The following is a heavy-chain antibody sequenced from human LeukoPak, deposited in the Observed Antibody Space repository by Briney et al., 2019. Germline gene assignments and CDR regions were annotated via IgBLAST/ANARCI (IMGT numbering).Heavy chain of an antibody. V-gene: IGHV4-59*01. CDR3: ARVDTAILPYFDY. D-gene: IGHD5-18*01. CDR1: GGSISSYY. CDR2: IYYSGST. Sequence: SETLSLTCTVSGGSISSYYWSWIRQPPGKGLEWIGYIYYSGSTNYNPSLKSRVTISVDTSKNQFSLTLSSVTAADTAVYYCARVDTAILPYFDYWGQGTLVTVSS. J-gene: IGHJ4*02.